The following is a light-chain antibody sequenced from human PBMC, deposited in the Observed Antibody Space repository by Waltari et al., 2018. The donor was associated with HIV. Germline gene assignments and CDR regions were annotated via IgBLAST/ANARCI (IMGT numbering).Light chain of an antibody. CDR1: RDDIGGSKY. Sequence: QSALTQPASVSGSPGQSISISCTGTRDDIGGSKYVPWYQQHPGKVPKLILFEVRTRPSGVSNRFSGSKSDNTASLSISGLQAEDEAAYYCSSYTNTNTLIFGGGTRRTVL. J-gene: IGLJ2*01. V-gene: IGLV2-14*01. CDR2: EVR. CDR3: SSYTNTNTLI.